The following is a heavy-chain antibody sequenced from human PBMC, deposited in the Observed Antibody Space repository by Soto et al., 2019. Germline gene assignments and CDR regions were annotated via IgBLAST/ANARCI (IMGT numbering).Heavy chain of an antibody. CDR3: ARASSTRGYSYGYWFDP. CDR1: GGSISSGGYY. D-gene: IGHD5-18*01. CDR2: IYYSGST. Sequence: SETLSLTCTVSGGSISSGGYYWSWIRQHPGKGLEWIGYIYYSGSTYYNPSLKSRATISVDTSKNHFSLKLSSVTAADTAVYYCARASSTRGYSYGYWFDPWGQGTLVT. J-gene: IGHJ5*02. V-gene: IGHV4-31*03.